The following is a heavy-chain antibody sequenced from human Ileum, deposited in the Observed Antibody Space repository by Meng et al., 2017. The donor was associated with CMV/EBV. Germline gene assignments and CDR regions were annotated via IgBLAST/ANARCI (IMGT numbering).Heavy chain of an antibody. CDR3: ARVVFLMGSNFDD. CDR2: ISIASGTI. CDR1: GFTFSSYD. Sequence: GESLKISCTASGFTFSSYDMSWVRQSPGKGLEWVAYISIASGTIYYADSVRGRFTISRDNAKNSLYVQRNSLRDEDTAVYYCARVVFLMGSNFDDWGRGTLVTVSS. V-gene: IGHV3-48*03. D-gene: IGHD3-10*01. J-gene: IGHJ4*02.